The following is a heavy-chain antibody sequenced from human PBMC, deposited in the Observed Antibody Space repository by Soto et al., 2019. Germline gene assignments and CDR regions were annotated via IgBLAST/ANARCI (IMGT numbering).Heavy chain of an antibody. CDR1: GGLISGGGYF. Sequence: SETLSLTCAVSGGLISGGGYFWTWIRQPPGKGLEWIGYMYHSGSPLYNPSLKSRATISIDLSKNQFSLNLASVTAADTAVSYCATEGPKGYFENEHWGQGTLGTVSS. CDR2: MYHSGSP. J-gene: IGHJ1*01. D-gene: IGHD1-26*01. CDR3: ATEGPKGYFENEH. V-gene: IGHV4-30-2*01.